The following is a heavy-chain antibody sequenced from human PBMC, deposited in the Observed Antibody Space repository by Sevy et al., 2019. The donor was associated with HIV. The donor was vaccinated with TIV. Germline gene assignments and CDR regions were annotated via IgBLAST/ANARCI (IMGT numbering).Heavy chain of an antibody. Sequence: GGSLRLSCEASGFSFSRYGMHWVRQVACKGLEWVAVISFDGDNKYYSDSVRGRFAISRDNSENTMHLQMNNLRLDDTAVYYCAKGLSSIYPYSMDVWGQGTTVTVSS. CDR3: AKGLSSIYPYSMDV. D-gene: IGHD3-16*01. V-gene: IGHV3-30*18. J-gene: IGHJ6*02. CDR2: ISFDGDNK. CDR1: GFSFSRYG.